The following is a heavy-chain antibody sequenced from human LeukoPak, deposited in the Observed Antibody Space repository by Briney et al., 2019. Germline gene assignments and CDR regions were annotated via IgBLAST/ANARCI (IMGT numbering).Heavy chain of an antibody. CDR3: ARDDFAGDSSGYIDY. CDR1: GFTVSSNY. D-gene: IGHD3-22*01. V-gene: IGHV3-53*01. J-gene: IGHJ4*02. CDR2: IYSGGNT. Sequence: GGPLRLSCAASGFTVSSNYMSWVRQAPGKGLEWVSVIYSGGNTYYADFVKGRFTISRDNSKNTLYLQMSSLRAEDTALYYCARDDFAGDSSGYIDYWGQGTLVTVSS.